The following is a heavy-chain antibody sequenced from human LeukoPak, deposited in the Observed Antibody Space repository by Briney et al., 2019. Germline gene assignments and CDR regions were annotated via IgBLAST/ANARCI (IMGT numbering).Heavy chain of an antibody. CDR1: GFTFSSHG. V-gene: IGHV3-33*01. D-gene: IGHD5-18*01. Sequence: GGSLRLSCAASGFTFSSHGMHCVRQAPGKGLEWVAVIWYDGSNKYYADSVKGRFTISRDNSKNTLYLQMNSLRAEDTAVYYCARNDKGNSYGYSIDYWGQGTLVTVSS. J-gene: IGHJ4*02. CDR2: IWYDGSNK. CDR3: ARNDKGNSYGYSIDY.